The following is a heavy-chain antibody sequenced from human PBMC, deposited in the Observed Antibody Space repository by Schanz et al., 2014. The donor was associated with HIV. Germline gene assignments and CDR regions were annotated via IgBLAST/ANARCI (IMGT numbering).Heavy chain of an antibody. J-gene: IGHJ6*02. Sequence: EVQLVESGGGLVQPGRSLRLSCAASGFTFYDYAMHWVRQAPGKGLEWVSGISWNSGSIGYADSVKGRFTISRDNAKNSLYLQMNSLRAEDTALYYCAKDNGWPLASYYGMDVWGQGTTVTVSS. CDR3: AKDNGWPLASYYGMDV. CDR2: ISWNSGSI. V-gene: IGHV3-9*01. D-gene: IGHD6-19*01. CDR1: GFTFYDYA.